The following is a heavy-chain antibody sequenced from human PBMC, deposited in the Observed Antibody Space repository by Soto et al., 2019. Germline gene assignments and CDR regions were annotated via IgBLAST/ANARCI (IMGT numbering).Heavy chain of an antibody. V-gene: IGHV2-5*02. Sequence: QITLKESGPTLVKPTQTLPLSCTFSGFSLSTTRVGVGWIRQPPGEALEWLALLYWDDDKLYSPSLKRRLTITKDTSKNQAVLTLTNMDPVDTATYYCAHSKTSVMRYSFDSWGQGTLVTVSS. J-gene: IGHJ4*02. CDR3: AHSKTSVMRYSFDS. CDR2: LYWDDDK. CDR1: GFSLSTTRVG.